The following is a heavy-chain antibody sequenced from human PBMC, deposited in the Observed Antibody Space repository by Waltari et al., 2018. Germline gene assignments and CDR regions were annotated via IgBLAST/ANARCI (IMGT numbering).Heavy chain of an antibody. V-gene: IGHV1-18*01. D-gene: IGHD3-10*01. Sequence: QVQLVQSGAEVKKPGASVKVSCKASGYTFTSYGISWVRQAPGQGLEWMGWINPYNGNTKYIERLQSRVTLTTDTSTNTAYMELRSLRSDDTAMYYCARDPFAPFYWGQGTLVTVSS. CDR1: GYTFTSYG. J-gene: IGHJ4*02. CDR3: ARDPFAPFY. CDR2: INPYNGNT.